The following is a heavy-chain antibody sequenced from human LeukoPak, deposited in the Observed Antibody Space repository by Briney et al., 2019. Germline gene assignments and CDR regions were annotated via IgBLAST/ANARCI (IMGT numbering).Heavy chain of an antibody. CDR2: IKQDGSVK. V-gene: IGHV3-7*01. CDR3: ARAIGAAAAY. D-gene: IGHD6-13*01. J-gene: IGHJ4*02. Sequence: GSLRLSCAASGFTFNSYWMSWVRQAPGKGLEWVANIKQDGSVKYYVDSVKGRFTISRDNAKNSLYLQMNSLRAEDTAVYYCARAIGAAAAYWGQGTLVTVAS. CDR1: GFTFNSYW.